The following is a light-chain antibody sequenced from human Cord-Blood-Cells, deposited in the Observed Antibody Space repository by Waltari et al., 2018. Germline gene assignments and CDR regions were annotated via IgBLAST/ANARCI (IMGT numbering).Light chain of an antibody. CDR3: SSYTSSSTRDVL. CDR1: SSDVGGYNY. J-gene: IGLJ2*01. V-gene: IGLV2-14*01. Sequence: QSALTQPASVSGSPGQSITISCTGTSSDVGGYNYVSWYQQHPGEAPKVMIYDVSNRPSGVSNRTAGSKSGNTASLTISGLQAEDEADYYCSSYTSSSTRDVLFGGGNKLTVL. CDR2: DVS.